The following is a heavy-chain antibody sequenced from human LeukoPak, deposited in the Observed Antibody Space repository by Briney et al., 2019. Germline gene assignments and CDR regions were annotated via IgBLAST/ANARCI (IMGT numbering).Heavy chain of an antibody. CDR2: IFYSGST. CDR3: ARYAYHSSGYYFDY. J-gene: IGHJ4*02. D-gene: IGHD3-22*01. Sequence: SETLSLTCTVSGGSISSYYWSWIRQPPGKALEWIGYIFYSGSTSYNPSLKSRVTISVDTSKNQFSLRLSSVTAADTAVYYCARYAYHSSGYYFDYWGQGTLVTVSS. V-gene: IGHV4-59*08. CDR1: GGSISSYY.